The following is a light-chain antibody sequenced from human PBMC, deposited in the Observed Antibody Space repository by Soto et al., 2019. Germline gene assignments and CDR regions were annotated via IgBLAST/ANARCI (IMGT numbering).Light chain of an antibody. CDR2: GAS. V-gene: IGKV3-20*01. J-gene: IGKJ2*01. CDR1: QSVSSTY. CDR3: QQYGRSPPFT. Sequence: EIVLTQSPGTLSLSPGEGATLSCRASQSVSSTYIAWYQQNPGQAPRLLIYGASSRATGIPDRFSGSGSGTDFTITISRLEPEDFAVYFCQQYGRSPPFTFGQGTKVEIK.